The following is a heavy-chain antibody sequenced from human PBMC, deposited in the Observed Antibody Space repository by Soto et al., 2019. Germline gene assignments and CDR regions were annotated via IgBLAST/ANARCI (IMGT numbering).Heavy chain of an antibody. J-gene: IGHJ3*02. V-gene: IGHV1-2*04. Sequence: ASVKVSCKASGYTFTGYYMHWVRQAPGQGLEWMGWINPNSGGTNYAQKFQGWVTMTRDTSISTAYMELSRLRSDDTAVYYCAKDPGYCSGGSCYVRSAFDIWGQGTMVTVSS. CDR1: GYTFTGYY. D-gene: IGHD2-15*01. CDR3: AKDPGYCSGGSCYVRSAFDI. CDR2: INPNSGGT.